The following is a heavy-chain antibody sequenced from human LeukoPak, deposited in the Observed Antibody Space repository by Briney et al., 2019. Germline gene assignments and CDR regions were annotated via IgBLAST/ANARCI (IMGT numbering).Heavy chain of an antibody. Sequence: GGSLRLSCAASGFIFSNVWMNWVRQAPGRGLEWVSSISDNGRHIYYIESVKGRFTISRDNAKNSVYLQMNSLRAEDTAVYYCARSTGTGTAFDYWGQGTLITVSS. J-gene: IGHJ4*02. CDR1: GFIFSNVW. D-gene: IGHD1-7*01. CDR2: ISDNGRHI. CDR3: ARSTGTGTAFDY. V-gene: IGHV3-21*01.